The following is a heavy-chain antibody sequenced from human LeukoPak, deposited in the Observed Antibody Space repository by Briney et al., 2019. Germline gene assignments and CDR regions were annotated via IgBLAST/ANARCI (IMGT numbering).Heavy chain of an antibody. D-gene: IGHD1-26*01. CDR1: GYTFTGYY. CDR2: INPNSGGT. V-gene: IGHV1-2*02. CDR3: ARVYSGSYSYAFDI. Sequence: ASVKVSCKASGYTFTGYYMHWGRQAPGQGLEWMGWINPNSGGTNYAQKFQGRVTMTRDTSISTAYMELSRLRSDDTAVYDCARVYSGSYSYAFDIWGQGTMVTVSS. J-gene: IGHJ3*02.